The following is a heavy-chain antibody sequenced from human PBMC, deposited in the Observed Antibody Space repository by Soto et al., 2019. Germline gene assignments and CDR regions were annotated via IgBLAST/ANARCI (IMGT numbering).Heavy chain of an antibody. J-gene: IGHJ6*02. CDR1: GGSISSSSYY. Sequence: SETLSLTCTVSGGSISSSSYYWGWIRQPPGKGLEWIGSIDYSGSTYYNPSLKSRVTISVDTSKNQFSLKLSSVTAADTAVYYCARRHYYFGMDVCVQGTTVTVSS. CDR3: ARRHYYFGMDV. CDR2: IDYSGST. V-gene: IGHV4-39*01.